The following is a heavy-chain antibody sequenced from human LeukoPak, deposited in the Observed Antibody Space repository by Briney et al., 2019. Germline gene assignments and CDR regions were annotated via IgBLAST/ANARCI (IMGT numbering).Heavy chain of an antibody. Sequence: ASVKVSCKASGYTFTGHHIYWVRQAPGQGLEYMGWMNPDGGGTNSAQKFQGRVTMTRDTSISTAYMELSWLRSDDTAVYYCARAVPIPAELYYFDYWGQGSLVTVSS. CDR2: MNPDGGGT. CDR3: ARAVPIPAELYYFDY. D-gene: IGHD2-2*01. J-gene: IGHJ4*02. V-gene: IGHV1-2*02. CDR1: GYTFTGHH.